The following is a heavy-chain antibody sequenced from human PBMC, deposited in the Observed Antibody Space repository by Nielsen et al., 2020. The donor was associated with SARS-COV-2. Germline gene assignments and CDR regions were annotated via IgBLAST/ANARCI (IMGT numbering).Heavy chain of an antibody. V-gene: IGHV4-39*01. CDR1: GGSISSSSYY. CDR3: ARHTASFSRDYGNHWYFDL. D-gene: IGHD4-17*01. J-gene: IGHJ2*01. CDR2: IYYSGST. Sequence: SETLSLTCTVSGGSISSSSYYWGWIRQPPGKGLEWIGSIYYSGSTYYNPSLKSRVTISVDTSKNQFSLKLSSVTAADTAVYYCARHTASFSRDYGNHWYFDLWGRGTLVTVSS.